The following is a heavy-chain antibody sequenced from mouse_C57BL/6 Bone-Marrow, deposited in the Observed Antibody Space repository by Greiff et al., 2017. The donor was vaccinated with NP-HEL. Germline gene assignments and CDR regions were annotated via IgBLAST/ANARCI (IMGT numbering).Heavy chain of an antibody. CDR3: ARGGLAY. J-gene: IGHJ3*01. CDR1: GYTFTDYY. Sequence: VQLVESGAELVRPGASVKLSCKASGYTFTDYYINWVKQRPGQGLEWIARIYPGSGNTYYNEKFKGKATLTAEKSSSTAYMQLSSLTSEDSAVYFCARGGLAYWGQGTLVTVSA. V-gene: IGHV1-76*01. CDR2: IYPGSGNT.